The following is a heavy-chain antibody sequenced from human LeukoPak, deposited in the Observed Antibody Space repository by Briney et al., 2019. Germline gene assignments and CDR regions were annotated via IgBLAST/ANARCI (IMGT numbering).Heavy chain of an antibody. CDR3: AKGFYDSSASGVFYT. CDR1: GFTFSSFA. V-gene: IGHV3-23*01. Sequence: GGSLRLSCAASGFTFSSFATSWVRQAPGKGLEWVSGISASGGSTYYADSVKGRFTISRDNSKNTLYLQMNSLRAEDTAVYYCAKGFYDSSASGVFYTWGQGTMVTVSS. CDR2: ISASGGST. J-gene: IGHJ3*02. D-gene: IGHD3-22*01.